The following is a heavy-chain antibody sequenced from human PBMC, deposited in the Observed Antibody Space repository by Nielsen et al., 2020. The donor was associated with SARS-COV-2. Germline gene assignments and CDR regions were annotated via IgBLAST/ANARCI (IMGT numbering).Heavy chain of an antibody. J-gene: IGHJ4*02. CDR3: ARDSQAAAGPENYFDY. CDR2: IYYSGST. Sequence: SETLSLTCTVSGGSISSYYWSWIRQPPGKGLEWIGYIYYSGSTYYNPSLKSRVTISVDTSKNQFSLKLSSVTAADTAVYYCARDSQAAAGPENYFDYWGQGTLVTVSS. D-gene: IGHD6-13*01. CDR1: GGSISSYY. V-gene: IGHV4-30-4*01.